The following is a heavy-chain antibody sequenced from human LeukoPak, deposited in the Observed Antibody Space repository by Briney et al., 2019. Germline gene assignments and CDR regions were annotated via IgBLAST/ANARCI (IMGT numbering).Heavy chain of an antibody. CDR3: ARGASTRPFDI. V-gene: IGHV4-59*12. Sequence: SETLSLTCTVSGGSISSYYWSWIRQPPGKGLEWIGYIYYSGSTNYNPSLKSRVTISVDTSKNQFSLKLSSVTAADPAVYYCARGASTRPFDIWGQGTMVTVSS. D-gene: IGHD5/OR15-5a*01. J-gene: IGHJ3*02. CDR1: GGSISSYY. CDR2: IYYSGST.